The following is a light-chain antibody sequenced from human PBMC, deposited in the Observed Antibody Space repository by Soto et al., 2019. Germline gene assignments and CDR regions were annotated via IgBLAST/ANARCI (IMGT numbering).Light chain of an antibody. J-gene: IGKJ4*01. CDR3: LQHNDYPLT. Sequence: DIQMTQSPSSLSASVGDRVTITCRASQGVRDQLGWYQQKPATAPKRLIYGAYRLESGVPSRFSGSGSGTGFTLTISSLQPEDFATDYCLQHNDYPLTFGGGTEVQIK. CDR1: QGVRDQ. V-gene: IGKV1-17*01. CDR2: GAY.